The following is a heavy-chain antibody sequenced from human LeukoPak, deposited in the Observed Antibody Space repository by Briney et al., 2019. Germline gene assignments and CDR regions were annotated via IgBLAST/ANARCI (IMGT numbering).Heavy chain of an antibody. J-gene: IGHJ4*02. CDR2: IRYDGSNK. D-gene: IGHD3-10*01. Sequence: PGGSLRLSCAASGFTFSSYGMHWVRQAPGKGLKWVAFIRYDGSNKYYADSVKGRFTISRDNSKNTLYLQMNSLRAEDTAVYYCAKDREGMVRGFRLFDYWGQGTLVTVSS. CDR3: AKDREGMVRGFRLFDY. V-gene: IGHV3-30*02. CDR1: GFTFSSYG.